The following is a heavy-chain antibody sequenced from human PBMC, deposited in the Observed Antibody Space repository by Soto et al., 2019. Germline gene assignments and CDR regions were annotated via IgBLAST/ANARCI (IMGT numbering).Heavy chain of an antibody. CDR1: GLTFSSYA. CDR2: ISGSGGST. D-gene: IGHD3-3*01. V-gene: IGHV3-23*01. CDR3: AKDLTYYDFWSGYYHYYYGMDV. J-gene: IGHJ6*02. Sequence: HPGGSLRLSCAASGLTFSSYAMSWVRQAPGKGLEWVSAISGSGGSTYYADSVKGRFTISRDNSKNTLYLQMNSLRAEDTAVYYCAKDLTYYDFWSGYYHYYYGMDVWGQGTTVTVYS.